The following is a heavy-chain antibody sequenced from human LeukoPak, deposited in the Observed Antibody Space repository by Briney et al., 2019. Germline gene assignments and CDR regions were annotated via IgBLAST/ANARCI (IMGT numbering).Heavy chain of an antibody. CDR3: AKLPGYCSGGSCYGFGY. D-gene: IGHD2-15*01. Sequence: PGGSLRLSCAASGFTFSSYGMHWVRQAPGKGLEWVAFIRYDGSNKYYADSVKGRFTISRDNSKNTLYLQMNSLRAEDAAVYYCAKLPGYCSGGSCYGFGYWGQGTLVTVSS. J-gene: IGHJ4*02. CDR1: GFTFSSYG. CDR2: IRYDGSNK. V-gene: IGHV3-30*02.